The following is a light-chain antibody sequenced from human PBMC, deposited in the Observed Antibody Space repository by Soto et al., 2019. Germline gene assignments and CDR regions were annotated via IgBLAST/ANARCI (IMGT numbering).Light chain of an antibody. J-gene: IGKJ4*01. CDR1: QDINNY. CDR3: QQYEDLPLT. V-gene: IGKV1-33*01. CDR2: DAS. Sequence: DIPLTQSPSSLSASVGDRVTITCQASQDINNYLNWYQQKPGKAPKLLIFDASSVETGVPSRFSGSGSGTHFTFTISSLEPEDIATYHCQQYEDLPLTCGGGTRVELK.